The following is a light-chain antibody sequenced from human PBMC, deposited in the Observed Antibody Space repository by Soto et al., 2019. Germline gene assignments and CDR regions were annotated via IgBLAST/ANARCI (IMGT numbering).Light chain of an antibody. J-gene: IGKJ2*01. Sequence: EIVLTQSPGTLSLSPGERATLSCRASQSVSSSYLDWYQHKPGQAPRLLIYGASSRATGIPDRFSGSGSGTDFTLTISRLEPEDFAVYYCQHYGSSPYTFGQGTKLEIK. CDR3: QHYGSSPYT. CDR1: QSVSSSY. V-gene: IGKV3-20*01. CDR2: GAS.